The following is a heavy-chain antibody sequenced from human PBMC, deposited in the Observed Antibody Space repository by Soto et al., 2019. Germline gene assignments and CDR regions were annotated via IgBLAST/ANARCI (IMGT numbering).Heavy chain of an antibody. CDR2: IYYSGST. V-gene: IGHV4-59*01. Sequence: QVQLQESGPGLVKPSETQSLTCNVSGGSISSYYWSWIRQSPGKGLEWIGYIYYSGSTNYNPSLKSRLTISVDTSKNQFSLMLSSVTAADTAVYYCARHQRIGGLDVWGQGTTVTVSS. J-gene: IGHJ6*02. CDR3: ARHQRIGGLDV. D-gene: IGHD1-1*01. CDR1: GGSISSYY.